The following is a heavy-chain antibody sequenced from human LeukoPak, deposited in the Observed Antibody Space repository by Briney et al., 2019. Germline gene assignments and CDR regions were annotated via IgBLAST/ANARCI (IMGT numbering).Heavy chain of an antibody. Sequence: GGSLRLSCAASGFSFTTYWMDWVRRAPGKGLEWVASIKQDGSEKNCLDSVKGRFTISRDNAHNSLYLQMNSLRVEDTAVYYCATGAGFGELLSLDYWGQETLVTVSS. CDR2: IKQDGSEK. V-gene: IGHV3-7*01. CDR1: GFSFTTYW. J-gene: IGHJ4*02. CDR3: ATGAGFGELLSLDY. D-gene: IGHD3-10*01.